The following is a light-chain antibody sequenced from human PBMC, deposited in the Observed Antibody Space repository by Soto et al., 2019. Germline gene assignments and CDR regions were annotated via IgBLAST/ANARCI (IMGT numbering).Light chain of an antibody. Sequence: DIRMTPDPSYMSASAGDGGTITCWASQSISNYLNWYQHKPGKAPKLLIYAASSFQSGVPSRFSGTGAGTDFTLTISSLQPEDFATYYCQQSYSPPWTFGQGTKVDIK. CDR1: QSISNY. V-gene: IGKV1-39*01. CDR2: AAS. J-gene: IGKJ1*01. CDR3: QQSYSPPWT.